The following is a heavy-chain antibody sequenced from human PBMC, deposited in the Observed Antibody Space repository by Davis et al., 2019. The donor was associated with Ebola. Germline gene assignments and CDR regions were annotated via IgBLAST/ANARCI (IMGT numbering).Heavy chain of an antibody. V-gene: IGHV5-51*01. J-gene: IGHJ3*02. CDR3: ARPKYSTSWPDAFDM. Sequence: GESLKISCQGSGYSFTYYWIGWVRQMPGKGLEWMGIIYPHDSQIRYSPSFQGQVTISVDKSISTAYLQWTSLKASDTAIYYCARPKYSTSWPDAFDMWGQGTMVTVSP. CDR1: GYSFTYYW. D-gene: IGHD6-13*01. CDR2: IYPHDSQI.